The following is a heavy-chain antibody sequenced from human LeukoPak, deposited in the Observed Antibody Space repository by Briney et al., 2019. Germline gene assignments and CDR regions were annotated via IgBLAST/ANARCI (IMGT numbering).Heavy chain of an antibody. D-gene: IGHD6-6*01. Sequence: GGSLRLSCAASGFTFSSYWRSWVRQAPGMGLEGVANIKQDGSEKYYVDSVKGRFTISRDNAKNSLYLQMNSLRAEDTAVYYCARDFWYSSSLIYWGQGTLVTVSS. CDR3: ARDFWYSSSLIY. CDR2: IKQDGSEK. V-gene: IGHV3-7*01. CDR1: GFTFSSYW. J-gene: IGHJ4*02.